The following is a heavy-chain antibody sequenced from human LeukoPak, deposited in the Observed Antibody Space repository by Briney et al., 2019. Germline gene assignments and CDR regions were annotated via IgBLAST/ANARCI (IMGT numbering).Heavy chain of an antibody. CDR1: GGTFSSYA. Sequence: SSVKVSCKASGGTFSSYAISWVRQAPGQGLEWMGGIIPIFGTANYAQKFQGRVTITTDESTSTAYMELSSLRSEDTAVYYCAGDSKACSSTSCYRRFDPWGQGTLVTVSS. D-gene: IGHD2-2*02. CDR2: IIPIFGTA. J-gene: IGHJ5*02. CDR3: AGDSKACSSTSCYRRFDP. V-gene: IGHV1-69*05.